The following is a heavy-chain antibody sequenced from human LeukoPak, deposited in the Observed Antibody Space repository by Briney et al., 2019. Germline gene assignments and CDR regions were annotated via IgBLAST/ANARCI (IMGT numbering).Heavy chain of an antibody. CDR3: ARESGYCSGGSCSNWFDP. D-gene: IGHD2-15*01. CDR2: IYSGGST. Sequence: PGGSLRLSCAASGFPVSSNYMSWVRQAPGKGLEWVSVIYSGGSTYYADSVKGRFTISRDNSKNTLYLQMNSLRAEDTAVYYCARESGYCSGGSCSNWFDPWGQGTLVTVSS. V-gene: IGHV3-53*01. CDR1: GFPVSSNY. J-gene: IGHJ5*02.